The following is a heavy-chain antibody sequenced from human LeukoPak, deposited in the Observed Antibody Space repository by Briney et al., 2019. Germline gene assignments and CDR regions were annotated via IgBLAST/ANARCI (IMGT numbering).Heavy chain of an antibody. V-gene: IGHV3-21*01. CDR1: GFTFSSYS. J-gene: IGHJ4*02. CDR2: ISSSSSYI. CDR3: AREHYYDSSGYYQTTGAFDY. Sequence: GGSLRLSCAASGFTFSSYSMNWVRQAPGKGLEWVSSISSSSSYIYYADLVKGRFTISRDNAKNSLYLQMNSLRAEGTAVYYCAREHYYDSSGYYQTTGAFDYWGQGTLVTVSS. D-gene: IGHD3-22*01.